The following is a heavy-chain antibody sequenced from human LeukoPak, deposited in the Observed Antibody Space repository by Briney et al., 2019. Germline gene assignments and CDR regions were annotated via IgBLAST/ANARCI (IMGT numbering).Heavy chain of an antibody. V-gene: IGHV4-34*01. CDR2: INHSGST. CDR3: ARTSGRWLVHHY. D-gene: IGHD6-19*01. J-gene: IGHJ4*02. Sequence: PSETLSLTCAVYGGSFSGYYWSWIRQPPGKGLEWIGEINHSGSTNHNPSLKSRVTISGDTSKNQFSLKLSSVTAADTAVYYCARTSGRWLVHHYWGQGTLVTVSS. CDR1: GGSFSGYY.